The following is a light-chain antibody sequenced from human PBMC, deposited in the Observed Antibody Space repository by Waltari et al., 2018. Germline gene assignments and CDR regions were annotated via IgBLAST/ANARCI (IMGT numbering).Light chain of an antibody. CDR2: DVT. J-gene: IGLJ3*02. Sequence: QSPLTQPRSVSGSPGQSVTLSCPGVTADFGCFDQVSWSQQHPGKAPKLIIYDVTKRPSGVPYRFSGSTSGNAASLTISGLQADDEADYYCCSYAGSQKLFGGGTKLTVL. V-gene: IGLV2-11*01. CDR3: CSYAGSQKL. CDR1: TADFGCFDQ.